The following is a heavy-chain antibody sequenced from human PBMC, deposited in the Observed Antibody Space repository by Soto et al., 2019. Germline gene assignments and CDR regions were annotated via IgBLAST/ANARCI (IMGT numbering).Heavy chain of an antibody. J-gene: IGHJ5*02. CDR3: ARDQNVEQLNGGFAP. CDR2: INPSGGST. V-gene: IGHV1-46*01. CDR1: GYTFTSYY. D-gene: IGHD6-13*01. Sequence: GASVKVSCKASGYTFTSYYMHWVRQAPGQGLEWMGIINPSGGSTSYAQKFQGRVTMTRDTSTSTVYMELSSLRSEDTAVYYCARDQNVEQLNGGFAPWGQGTLVTVPS.